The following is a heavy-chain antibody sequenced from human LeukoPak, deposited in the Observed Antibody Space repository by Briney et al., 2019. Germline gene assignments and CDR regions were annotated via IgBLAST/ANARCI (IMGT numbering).Heavy chain of an antibody. J-gene: IGHJ3*02. CDR3: ARDQGSSWYKADGFNI. CDR2: LEQDGSEK. V-gene: IGHV3-7*01. CDR1: GFTFSSYW. Sequence: GGSLRLSCAASGFTFSSYWMTWVRQAPGKGLEWVANLEQDGSEKNYVDSVKGRFTISRDNAKNSLYLQMISLRAEDTAVYYCARDQGSSWYKADGFNIWGQGTMVTVSS. D-gene: IGHD6-13*01.